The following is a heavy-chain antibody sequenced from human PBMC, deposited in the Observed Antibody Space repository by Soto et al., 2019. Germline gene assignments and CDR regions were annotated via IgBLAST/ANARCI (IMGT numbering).Heavy chain of an antibody. D-gene: IGHD6-13*01. CDR1: GGSFSGNY. J-gene: IGHJ4*02. CDR3: ATSYGIAWYTY. Sequence: SETLSLTCAVYGGSFSGNYWIWIRQPPGKGLEWIGEINHSGTTNYNPSLKSRVTISVDRSKNQFSLRLSSVTAADTAVYYCATSYGIAWYTYWGQGTQVTVSS. V-gene: IGHV4-34*01. CDR2: INHSGTT.